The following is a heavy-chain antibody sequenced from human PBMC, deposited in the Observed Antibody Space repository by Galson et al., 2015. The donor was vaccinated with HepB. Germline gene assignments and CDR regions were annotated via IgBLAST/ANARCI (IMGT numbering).Heavy chain of an antibody. V-gene: IGHV4-59*08. Sequence: SETLSLTCTVSGGSISSYYWSWIRQPPGKGLEWIGYIYYSGSTNYNPSLKSRVTISVDTSKNQFSLKLSSVTAADTAVYYCARHHYGSGLNWGQGTLVTVSS. D-gene: IGHD3-10*01. CDR3: ARHHYGSGLN. CDR1: GGSISSYY. CDR2: IYYSGST. J-gene: IGHJ4*02.